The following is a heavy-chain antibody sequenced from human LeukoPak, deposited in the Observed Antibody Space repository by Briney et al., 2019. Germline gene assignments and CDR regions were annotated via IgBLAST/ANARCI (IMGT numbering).Heavy chain of an antibody. CDR1: GYTFTSYY. J-gene: IGHJ4*02. CDR2: INPSGGST. D-gene: IGHD3-22*01. CDR3: ARDQGSSGYQPPQFDY. Sequence: ASVKVFCKAPGYTFTSYYMHWVRQAPGQGLEWMGIINPSGGSTSYAQKFQGRVTMTRDTSTSTVYMELSSLRSEDTAVYYCARDQGSSGYQPPQFDYWGQGTLVTVSS. V-gene: IGHV1-46*01.